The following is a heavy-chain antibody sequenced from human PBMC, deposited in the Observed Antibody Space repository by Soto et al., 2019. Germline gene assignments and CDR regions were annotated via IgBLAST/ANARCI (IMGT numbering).Heavy chain of an antibody. V-gene: IGHV3-48*01. D-gene: IGHD3-16*01. CDR2: ISSSSSTI. CDR1: GFTFSSYS. Sequence: EVQLVESGGGLVQPGGSLRLSCAASGFTFSSYSMNWVRQAPGKGLEWVSYISSSSSTIYYADSVKGRFTISRDNDKNSLYLQMNSLRAEDTAVYYCARENANIDAFDIWGQGTMVTVSS. CDR3: ARENANIDAFDI. J-gene: IGHJ3*02.